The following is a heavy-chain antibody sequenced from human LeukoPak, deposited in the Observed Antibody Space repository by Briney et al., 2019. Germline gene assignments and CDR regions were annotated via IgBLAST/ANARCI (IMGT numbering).Heavy chain of an antibody. CDR2: VIGTGGST. CDR1: GFTFSSYA. Sequence: GGSLRLSCAASGFTFSSYAMSWVRQAPGKGLEWVLVVIGTGGSTYYADSVKGRFTISRDNSKNTLYLQMNSLRAEDTAVYYCAKQRSLYYYGSGDYFDYWGQGTLVTVSS. D-gene: IGHD3-10*01. J-gene: IGHJ4*02. CDR3: AKQRSLYYYGSGDYFDY. V-gene: IGHV3-23*01.